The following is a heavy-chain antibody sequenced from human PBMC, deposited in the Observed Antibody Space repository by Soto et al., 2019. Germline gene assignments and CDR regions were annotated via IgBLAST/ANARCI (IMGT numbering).Heavy chain of an antibody. J-gene: IGHJ3*02. V-gene: IGHV4-59*01. CDR2: IYYSGST. CDR3: ARAEYCSGGSCYLQAGAFDI. CDR1: GGSISSYY. D-gene: IGHD2-15*01. Sequence: PSETLSLTCTVSGGSISSYYWSWTRQPPGKGLEWIGYIYYSGSTNYNPSLKSRVTISVDTSKNQFSLKLSSVTAADTAVYYCARAEYCSGGSCYLQAGAFDIWGQGTMVTVSS.